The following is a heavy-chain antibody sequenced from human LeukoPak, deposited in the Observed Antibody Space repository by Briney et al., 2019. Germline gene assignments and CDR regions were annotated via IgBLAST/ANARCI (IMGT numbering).Heavy chain of an antibody. D-gene: IGHD1-26*01. CDR1: GFSFSTYA. V-gene: IGHV3-64*01. Sequence: GGSLRLSCAGFGFSFSTYALHWVRQAPGQGLEYVSGISSNGGYIYYSNSVKGRFTISRDNSKNTVYLQMGSLRAEDMAVYYCARGRKSGTYKYYFDYWGQGTLVTVSS. CDR2: ISSNGGYI. CDR3: ARGRKSGTYKYYFDY. J-gene: IGHJ4*02.